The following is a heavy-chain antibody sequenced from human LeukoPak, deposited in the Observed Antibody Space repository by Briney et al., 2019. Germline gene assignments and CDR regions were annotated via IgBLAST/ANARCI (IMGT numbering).Heavy chain of an antibody. J-gene: IGHJ4*02. CDR1: GGSISTSNYY. CDR3: ARGFKSQANFDY. Sequence: SETLSLTCTVSGGSISTSNYYWGWIRQPPGKGLEWIGNIFYSGSTYYNPSLKSRVTISVDTSKNQFSLKLSSVTAADTAVYYCARGFKSQANFDYWGQGTLVTVSS. CDR2: IFYSGST. V-gene: IGHV4-39*01.